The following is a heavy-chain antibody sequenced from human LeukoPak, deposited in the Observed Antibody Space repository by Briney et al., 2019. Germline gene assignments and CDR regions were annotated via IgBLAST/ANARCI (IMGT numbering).Heavy chain of an antibody. CDR2: INWDGGAT. D-gene: IGHD2-2*01. Sequence: GGSLRLSCEASGISSDDYGMSWVRQAPGKGLEWVSGINWDGGATSYADSVKGRFTISRDNANNFLYLQMNSLRAEDTAFCYCARDLSSTWYSLAYWGQGTLVTVSS. CDR3: ARDLSSTWYSLAY. J-gene: IGHJ4*02. CDR1: GISSDDYG. V-gene: IGHV3-20*04.